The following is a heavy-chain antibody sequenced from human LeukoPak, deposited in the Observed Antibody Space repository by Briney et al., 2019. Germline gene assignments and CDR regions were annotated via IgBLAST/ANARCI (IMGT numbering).Heavy chain of an antibody. V-gene: IGHV3-30*04. CDR1: GFTFSSYA. CDR3: ARDLGRDGYNYFDY. CDR2: ISYDGSNK. J-gene: IGHJ4*02. D-gene: IGHD5-24*01. Sequence: PGRSLRLSCAASGFTFSSYAMHWVRQAPGKGLEWVAVISYDGSNKYYADSVKGRFTISRDNSKNTLYLQMNSLRAEDTAVYYCARDLGRDGYNYFDYCGRGTLVTVSS.